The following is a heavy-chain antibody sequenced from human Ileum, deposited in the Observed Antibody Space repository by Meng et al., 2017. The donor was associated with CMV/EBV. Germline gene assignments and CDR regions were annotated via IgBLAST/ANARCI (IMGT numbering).Heavy chain of an antibody. V-gene: IGHV1-8*01. CDR2: MKPNSGTT. CDR3: ARDETNAYFDY. D-gene: IGHD2-8*01. J-gene: IGHJ4*02. Sequence: ASVKVSCKASGYTFTSYDIHWLRQVTGQGLEWMGWMKPNSGTTHFAQKFQDRIIMTRNNSISTAYMELSSLSSDDTAVYYCARDETNAYFDYWGQGTLVTLSS. CDR1: GYTFTSYD.